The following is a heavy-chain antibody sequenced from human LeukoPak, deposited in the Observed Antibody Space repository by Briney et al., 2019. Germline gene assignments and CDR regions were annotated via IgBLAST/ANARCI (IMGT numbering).Heavy chain of an antibody. CDR3: ARRFFDY. CDR1: GFTFNNYW. V-gene: IGHV3-7*01. D-gene: IGHD3-16*01. CDR2: IKQDGSEK. Sequence: GGSLRLSCAASGFTFNNYWMSWVRQAPGKGLEWVANIKQDGSEKYYVDSVKGRFTISRDNAKNSLYLQMNSLRAEDTAVYYCARRFFDYWGQGTLVTVSS. J-gene: IGHJ4*02.